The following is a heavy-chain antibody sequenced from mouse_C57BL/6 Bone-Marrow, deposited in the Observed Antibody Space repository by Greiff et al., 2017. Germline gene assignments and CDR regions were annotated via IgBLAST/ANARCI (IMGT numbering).Heavy chain of an antibody. CDR2: FDPSDSYT. J-gene: IGHJ3*01. Sequence: QVQLKQPGAELVMPGASVKLSCKASGYTFTSYWMHWVKQRPGQGLEWIGVFDPSDSYTNYNQKFKGKSTLTVDKSSSTAYMQLSSRTSEDSAVYYCARDYYDYDDWFAYWGQGTLVTVSA. D-gene: IGHD2-4*01. CDR1: GYTFTSYW. V-gene: IGHV1-69*01. CDR3: ARDYYDYDDWFAY.